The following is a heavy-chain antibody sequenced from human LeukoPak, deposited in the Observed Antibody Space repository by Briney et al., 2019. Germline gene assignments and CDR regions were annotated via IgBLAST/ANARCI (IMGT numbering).Heavy chain of an antibody. J-gene: IGHJ6*03. CDR2: INQSGST. D-gene: IGHD3-10*01. V-gene: IGHV4-34*01. Sequence: SETLSLTCAVYGGSFSGYYWSWIRQPPGKGLEWIGEINQSGSTNYNPSLKSRVTISVDTCKNPFSLKLSSVTAADTAVYYCAKRFGRYYGSGSYYNPSIYYYYYMDVWGKGTTVTVSS. CDR3: AKRFGRYYGSGSYYNPSIYYYYYMDV. CDR1: GGSFSGYY.